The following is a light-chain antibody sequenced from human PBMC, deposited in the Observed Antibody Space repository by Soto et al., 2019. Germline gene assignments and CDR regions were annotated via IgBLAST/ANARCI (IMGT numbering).Light chain of an antibody. V-gene: IGLV2-11*01. CDR3: QSYDSGLPWV. CDR1: SSDVGGYNY. Sequence: QSALTQPRSVSGSPGQSVTISCTGTSSDVGGYNYVSWYQQHPGKAPKFIIYDVNKRPSGVPDRFSGSKSGTSASLAITGLQAEDEATYYCQSYDSGLPWVFGGGTKLTVL. J-gene: IGLJ3*02. CDR2: DVN.